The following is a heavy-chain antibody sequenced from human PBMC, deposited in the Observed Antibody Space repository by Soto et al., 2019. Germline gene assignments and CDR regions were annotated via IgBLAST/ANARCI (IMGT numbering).Heavy chain of an antibody. Sequence: EVQLLESGGGLVQPGGSLRLSCTAAGFTFSSYAMSWVRQAPGKGLEWVSLISASGGGTYYADSVKGRFTISRDNSKNTLYLQMNSLRAEATAVYYCAKHAAAAAPDYWGQGTQVTVSS. CDR3: AKHAAAAAPDY. J-gene: IGHJ4*02. CDR2: ISASGGGT. CDR1: GFTFSSYA. V-gene: IGHV3-23*01. D-gene: IGHD6-13*01.